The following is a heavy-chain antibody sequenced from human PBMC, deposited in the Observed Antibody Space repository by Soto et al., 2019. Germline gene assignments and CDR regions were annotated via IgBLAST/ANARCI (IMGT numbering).Heavy chain of an antibody. J-gene: IGHJ4*02. CDR3: AKGGGRGYFFDY. CDR2: ISGSGGST. D-gene: IGHD5-18*01. Sequence: EVQLLESGGGLVQPGGSLRLSCAASGFTFNSYAMSWVRQAPGKGLEWVSAISGSGGSTYYADSVKGRFTISRDNSKRTLYLQVKSLRAEDTAVYYCAKGGGRGYFFDYWGQGTLVTVSS. V-gene: IGHV3-23*01. CDR1: GFTFNSYA.